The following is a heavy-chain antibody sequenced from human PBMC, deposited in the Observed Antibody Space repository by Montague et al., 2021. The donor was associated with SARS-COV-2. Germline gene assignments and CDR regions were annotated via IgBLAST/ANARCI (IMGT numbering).Heavy chain of an antibody. D-gene: IGHD3-10*01. CDR1: GTSFSGYY. CDR3: ARLRDGVVPSPILGVGPYYSYCYMDV. V-gene: IGHV4-34*01. J-gene: IGHJ6*03. Sequence: SETLSLTCAVHGTSFSGYYWNWIRQPPGKGLEWIGEINHGGSTKYSPSLKGRLTISADTSKNQFSLKLTSVAAADTAVYCCARLRDGVVPSPILGVGPYYSYCYMDVWGRGTTVTVSS. CDR2: INHGGST.